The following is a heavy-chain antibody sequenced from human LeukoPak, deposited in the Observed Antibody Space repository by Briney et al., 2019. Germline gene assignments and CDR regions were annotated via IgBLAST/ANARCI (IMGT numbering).Heavy chain of an antibody. V-gene: IGHV3-23*01. CDR1: GFTLTTYA. J-gene: IGHJ4*02. CDR3: AKGQSRSGYFDA. CDR2: IGSGGST. Sequence: GGSLRLSCAASGFTLTTYAMSWVRQAPGKGLEWVSSIGSGGSTFRADSVKRRFTISRDNSKNTLYLQMNSLTPEDTAVYYCAKGQSRSGYFDAWGQGTLVSVSS.